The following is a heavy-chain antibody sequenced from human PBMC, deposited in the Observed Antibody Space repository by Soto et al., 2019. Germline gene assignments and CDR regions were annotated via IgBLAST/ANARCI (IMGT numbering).Heavy chain of an antibody. V-gene: IGHV3-33*01. Sequence: QVHLVESGGGVVQPGRSLRLSCAASGFTFNSYGMHWVRQAPGKGLEWVAVIWHDGSNRYYGDSVKGRFTISRDNSRNTLYLYMNSLGAEDTAVYYCARDQYDSGSYSNLQYWGQGTRVTVSS. J-gene: IGHJ4*02. CDR3: ARDQYDSGSYSNLQY. D-gene: IGHD3-10*01. CDR2: IWHDGSNR. CDR1: GFTFNSYG.